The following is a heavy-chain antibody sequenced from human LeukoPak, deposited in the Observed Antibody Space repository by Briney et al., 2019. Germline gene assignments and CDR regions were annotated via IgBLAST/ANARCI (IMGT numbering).Heavy chain of an antibody. J-gene: IGHJ4*02. V-gene: IGHV3-21*01. CDR1: GFTFSSYS. CDR3: ARDREWFGESQGY. Sequence: GGSLRLSCAASGFTFSSYSMNWVRQAPGKGLEWVSSISSSSSYIYYADSVKGRFTISRDNAKNSLYLQMNSLRAEDTAVYYCARDREWFGESQGYWGQGTLVTVSS. D-gene: IGHD3-10*01. CDR2: ISSSSSYI.